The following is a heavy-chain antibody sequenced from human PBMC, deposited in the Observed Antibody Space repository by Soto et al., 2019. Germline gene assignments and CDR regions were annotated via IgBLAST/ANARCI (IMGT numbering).Heavy chain of an antibody. Sequence: PSETLSLTCTVSGGSISSYYWSWIRQPPGKGLEWIGYIYYSGSTNYNPSLKSRVTISVDTSKNQFSLKLSSVTAADTAVYYCAREYPTTTYYYGMDVWGQGTTVTRLL. D-gene: IGHD1-1*01. CDR2: IYYSGST. CDR1: GGSISSYY. J-gene: IGHJ6*02. CDR3: AREYPTTTYYYGMDV. V-gene: IGHV4-59*01.